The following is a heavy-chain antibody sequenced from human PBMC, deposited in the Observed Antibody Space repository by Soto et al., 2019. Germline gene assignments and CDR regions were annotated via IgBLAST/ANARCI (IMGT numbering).Heavy chain of an antibody. V-gene: IGHV3-9*01. CDR2: ISWNSGSI. Sequence: TGGSLRLSCAASGFTFDDYAMHWVRQAPGKGLEWVSGISWNSGSIGYADSVKGRFTISRDNAKNSLYLQMNSLRAEDTALYYCAKDKVAAAGTDAFDIWGQGTMVTVSS. CDR3: AKDKVAAAGTDAFDI. D-gene: IGHD6-13*01. J-gene: IGHJ3*02. CDR1: GFTFDDYA.